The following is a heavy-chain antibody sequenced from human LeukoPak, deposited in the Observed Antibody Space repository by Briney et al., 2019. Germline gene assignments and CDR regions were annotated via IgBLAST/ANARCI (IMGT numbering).Heavy chain of an antibody. V-gene: IGHV3-48*04. CDR3: ASSAPDYYDILTGYYAR. CDR2: ISSSSSTI. J-gene: IGHJ4*02. Sequence: PGGSLRLSCAASGFTFSSYSMNWVRQAPGKGLEWVSYISSSSSTIYYADSVKGRFTISRDNAKNSLYLQMNSLRAEDTAVYYCASSAPDYYDILTGYYARWGQGTLVTVSS. D-gene: IGHD3-9*01. CDR1: GFTFSSYS.